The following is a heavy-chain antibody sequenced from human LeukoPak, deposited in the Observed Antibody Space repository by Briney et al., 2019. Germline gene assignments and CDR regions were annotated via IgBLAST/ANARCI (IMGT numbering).Heavy chain of an antibody. D-gene: IGHD1-1*01. V-gene: IGHV3-53*01. CDR2: IYRGGST. CDR3: ARAGPTGTNDAFDI. CDR1: GFTVSRNY. J-gene: IGHJ3*02. Sequence: PGGSLRLSCAASGFTVSRNYMAWVRQAPGKGLEWGSVIYRGGSTYYADSVKGRVTISRDNSKNTLCLQMNSLRAEGTAVYYCARAGPTGTNDAFDIWGQGTMVTVSS.